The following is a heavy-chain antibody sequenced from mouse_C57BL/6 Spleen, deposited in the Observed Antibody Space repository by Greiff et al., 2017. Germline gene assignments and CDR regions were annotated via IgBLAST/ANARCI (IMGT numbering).Heavy chain of an antibody. D-gene: IGHD3-2*02. V-gene: IGHV1-80*01. J-gene: IGHJ3*01. CDR2: IYPGDGDT. Sequence: VKLQESGAGLVKPGASVKISCKASGYAFRSYWMNWVKQRPGKGLEWIGQIYPGDGDTNYNGKFKGQATLTANKSYSSANMQRSRLTDENSEVYCGARHRSGPVPFAYWGQGTLVTVSA. CDR1: GYAFRSYW. CDR3: ARHRSGPVPFAY.